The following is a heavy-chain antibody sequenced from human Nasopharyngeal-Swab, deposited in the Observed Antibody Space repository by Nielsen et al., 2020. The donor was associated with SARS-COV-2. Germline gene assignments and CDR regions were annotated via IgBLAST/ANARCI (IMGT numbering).Heavy chain of an antibody. Sequence: LRLSCTVSGGSISSGGYYWSWIRQHPGKGLVWIGYIYYSVSTYYNLSLKSRVTISVDTSKNQFSLKLSSVTAADTAVYYCARDGVGSSWLAGAFDSWGQGTMVTVSS. V-gene: IGHV4-31*03. CDR1: GGSISSGGYY. CDR2: IYYSVST. CDR3: ARDGVGSSWLAGAFDS. J-gene: IGHJ3*02. D-gene: IGHD6-13*01.